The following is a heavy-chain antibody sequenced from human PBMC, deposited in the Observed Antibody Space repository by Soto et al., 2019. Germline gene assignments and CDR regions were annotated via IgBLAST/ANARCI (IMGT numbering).Heavy chain of an antibody. CDR2: IYYSGSS. V-gene: IGHV4-59*01. Sequence: QVQLQESGPGLVRPSETLSLTCTVSGGAISNYYWSWIRQAPGKGLEWIGFIYYSGSSNHNPSLKSLVSMAVDTSKNQISLRLTSVTAADTAVYFCARDAPPCGDRAFDIWGQGTMVTVSS. J-gene: IGHJ3*02. CDR3: ARDAPPCGDRAFDI. CDR1: GGAISNYY. D-gene: IGHD4-17*01.